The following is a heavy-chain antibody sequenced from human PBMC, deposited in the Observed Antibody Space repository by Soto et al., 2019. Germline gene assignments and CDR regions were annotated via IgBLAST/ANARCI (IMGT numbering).Heavy chain of an antibody. V-gene: IGHV3-30*19. CDR2: ISYDGSNK. J-gene: IGHJ3*01. Sequence: GGSLRLSCAASGFTFSSYGMHWVRQAPGKGLEWVAVISYDGSNKYYADSAKGRFTISRDNSNNTLYLQMNSLRAEDAAVFYCASGIASFAAFDVWGQGTMVTVSS. CDR3: ASGIASFAAFDV. CDR1: GFTFSSYG. D-gene: IGHD6-13*01.